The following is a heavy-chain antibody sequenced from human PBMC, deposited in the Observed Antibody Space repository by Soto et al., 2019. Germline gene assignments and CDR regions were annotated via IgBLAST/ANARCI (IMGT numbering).Heavy chain of an antibody. Sequence: PSETLSLTCTVSGGSISNSYWSWIRQSPEKGLEWIGYIYSSGSTNYNPSLNSRVTISVDTSKNQFSLKLSSLSAADTAVYYCARGCTGTTRGAYSYYYYGMDVWGQGTTVTVSS. J-gene: IGHJ6*02. CDR3: ARGCTGTTRGAYSYYYYGMDV. CDR1: GGSISNSY. D-gene: IGHD1-7*01. V-gene: IGHV4-59*08. CDR2: IYSSGST.